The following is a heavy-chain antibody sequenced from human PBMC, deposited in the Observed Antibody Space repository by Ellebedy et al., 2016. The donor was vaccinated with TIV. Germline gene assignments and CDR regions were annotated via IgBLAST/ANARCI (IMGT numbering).Heavy chain of an antibody. CDR3: ARSLIREGRHDVFDI. CDR1: VDSASTNSVA. CDR2: TYYRPKWYS. J-gene: IGHJ3*02. Sequence: SQTLSLTCALSVDSASTNSVAWNCIRQSPATGVKWLGRTYYRPKWYSHYAASVESRINIKPDTSKNQFSLDLNSVTPEDTAVYYCARSLIREGRHDVFDIWGRGTMVTVSS. V-gene: IGHV6-1*01.